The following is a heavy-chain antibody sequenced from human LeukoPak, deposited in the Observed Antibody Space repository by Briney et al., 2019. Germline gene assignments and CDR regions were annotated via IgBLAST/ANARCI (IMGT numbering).Heavy chain of an antibody. CDR2: ISSDGGST. CDR3: AKHTTTNYFDY. D-gene: IGHD1-26*01. J-gene: IGHJ4*02. CDR1: GFTFSSYD. V-gene: IGHV3-23*01. Sequence: GGSLRLSCAASGFTFSSYDMSWVRQAPGKGLEWVSAISSDGGSTYFADSVKGRFTISRDISKNTLYLQMSSLRAEDTAVYYCAKHTTTNYFDYWGQGTLVTVSS.